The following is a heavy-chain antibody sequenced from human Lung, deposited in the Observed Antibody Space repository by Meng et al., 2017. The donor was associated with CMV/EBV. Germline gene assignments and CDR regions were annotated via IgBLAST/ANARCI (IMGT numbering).Heavy chain of an antibody. CDR2: IYPGDSDT. Sequence: KCSGYSFTSYWRGWVRQMPGKGLEWMGIIYPGDSDTRYSPSFQGQVTISADKSISTAYLQWSSLKASDTAMYYCARLVASTVSHFDYWGQGTLVTVSS. CDR3: ARLVASTVSHFDY. CDR1: GYSFTSYW. J-gene: IGHJ4*02. D-gene: IGHD4-17*01. V-gene: IGHV5-51*01.